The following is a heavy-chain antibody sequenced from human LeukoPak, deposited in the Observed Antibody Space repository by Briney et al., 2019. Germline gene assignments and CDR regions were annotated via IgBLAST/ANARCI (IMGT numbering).Heavy chain of an antibody. Sequence: PGESLKISCKGSGYSFTTYWVAWMRRMPGKGLEWMGIIYPGDSDARYSPSFQGQVIIAADTSISTAYLQWSSLEASDTAMYYCARGRYSYGPFDYWGQGTLVTVSS. CDR3: ARGRYSYGPFDY. J-gene: IGHJ4*02. V-gene: IGHV5-51*01. CDR1: GYSFTTYW. D-gene: IGHD5-18*01. CDR2: IYPGDSDA.